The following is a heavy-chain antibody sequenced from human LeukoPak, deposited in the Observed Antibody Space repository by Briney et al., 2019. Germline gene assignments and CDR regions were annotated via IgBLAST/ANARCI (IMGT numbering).Heavy chain of an antibody. D-gene: IGHD3-22*01. Sequence: KPSETLSLTCTVSGGSISSYYWSWIRQPPGKGLEWIGYIYHSGSTYYNPSLKSRVTISVDRSKNQFSLKLSSVTAADTAVYYCASIVFDSSGYYPLQHWGQGTLVTVSS. CDR1: GGSISSYY. V-gene: IGHV4-59*12. CDR3: ASIVFDSSGYYPLQH. J-gene: IGHJ1*01. CDR2: IYHSGST.